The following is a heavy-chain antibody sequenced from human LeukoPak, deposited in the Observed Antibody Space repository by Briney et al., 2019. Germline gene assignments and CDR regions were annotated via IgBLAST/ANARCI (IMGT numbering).Heavy chain of an antibody. CDR1: GFTFSSYA. Sequence: PGGSLRLSCAASGFTFSSYAMHRVRQAPGKGLEWVAVISYDGSNKYYADSVKGRFTISRDNSKNTLYLQMNSLRAEDTAVYYCAREGRVPELQFDYWGQGTLVTVSS. CDR3: AREGRVPELQFDY. V-gene: IGHV3-30*04. J-gene: IGHJ4*02. D-gene: IGHD3-10*01. CDR2: ISYDGSNK.